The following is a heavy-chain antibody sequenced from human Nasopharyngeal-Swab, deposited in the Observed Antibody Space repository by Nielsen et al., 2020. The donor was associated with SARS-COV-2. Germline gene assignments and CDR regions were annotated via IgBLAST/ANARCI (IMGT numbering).Heavy chain of an antibody. D-gene: IGHD2-21*02. Sequence: GESLKISCVASGYSFRTYGMSWVRQAPGKGLEWVAAIVGSGDISGIGGSTYYADSVKGRFTISRDNSKNTLSLQMNSLRAEDTALFYCARDAHVIGPDFDAFDIWGQETMVTVSS. V-gene: IGHV3-23*01. CDR3: ARDAHVIGPDFDAFDI. CDR2: IVGSGDISGIGGST. J-gene: IGHJ3*02. CDR1: GYSFRTYG.